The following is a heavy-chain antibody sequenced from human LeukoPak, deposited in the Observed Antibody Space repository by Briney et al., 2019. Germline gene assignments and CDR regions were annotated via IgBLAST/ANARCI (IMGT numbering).Heavy chain of an antibody. D-gene: IGHD4-23*01. CDR1: GYTFTGTY. CDR2: INPDSGGT. Sequence: ASVRLSCKASGYTFTGTYIHWVRQAPGQGLGWMGWINPDSGGTNYAQNFQGRVTMTRDTSISTAYMELSRLRSDDTAVYYCARPFIETPSLGALDYWGQGTLVTVSS. V-gene: IGHV1-2*02. CDR3: ARPFIETPSLGALDY. J-gene: IGHJ4*02.